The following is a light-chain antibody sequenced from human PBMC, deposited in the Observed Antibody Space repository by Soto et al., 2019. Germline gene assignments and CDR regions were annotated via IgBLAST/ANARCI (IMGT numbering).Light chain of an antibody. CDR3: VSFTVHYSYV. J-gene: IGLJ1*01. CDR1: SGDVGAYDF. V-gene: IGLV2-14*01. CDR2: DVS. Sequence: QSALTQPASVSGSPGQSITISCTGTSGDVGAYDFVSWYQHHPGKAPRLVIYDVSRRPAGASDRFSGSKSGSTASLTISSLQAEDEADYYRVSFTVHYSYVFGTGTKLTVL.